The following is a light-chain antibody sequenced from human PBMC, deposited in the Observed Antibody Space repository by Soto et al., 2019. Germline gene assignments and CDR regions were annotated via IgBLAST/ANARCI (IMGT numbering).Light chain of an antibody. V-gene: IGLV2-23*02. CDR3: CSPAGSTTYV. Sequence: DLTRPGSGSGAAGEWSSISCTETSSDVGSYTLSSSYQQHPGKAPKLMIYEVSKRPSGVSNRFSGSKSGNSASLTISGLHSEDEPDYYCCSPAGSTTYVFGTGTKVTVL. CDR2: EVS. CDR1: SSDVGSYTL. J-gene: IGLJ1*01.